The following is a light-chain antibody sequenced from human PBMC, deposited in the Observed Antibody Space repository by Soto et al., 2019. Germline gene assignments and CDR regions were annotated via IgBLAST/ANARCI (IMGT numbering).Light chain of an antibody. V-gene: IGKV3-20*01. J-gene: IGKJ2*01. CDR3: QQYGSSPGVT. CDR1: QSVSSSY. CDR2: GAS. Sequence: EIVLTQSPGTLSLSPGERATLSCRASQSVSSSYLAWYQQNPGQAPRLLIDGASSRATGIPDRFRGSGSGTDFTLTISRLEPEFFAVYYCQQYGSSPGVTFGQGTKLEMK.